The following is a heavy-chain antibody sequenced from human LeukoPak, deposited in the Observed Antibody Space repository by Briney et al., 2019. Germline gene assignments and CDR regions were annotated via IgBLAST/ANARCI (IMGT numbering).Heavy chain of an antibody. CDR1: GGSFSGYY. J-gene: IGHJ4*02. Sequence: SATLSLTCAVYGGSFSGYYWSWIRQPPGKGLEWIGEINHSGSTNYNPSLKSRVTISVDTSKNQFSLKLSSVTAADTAVYYCARGDYGDSQTPYYFDYWGQGTLVTLSS. CDR3: ARGDYGDSQTPYYFDY. D-gene: IGHD4-17*01. V-gene: IGHV4-34*01. CDR2: INHSGST.